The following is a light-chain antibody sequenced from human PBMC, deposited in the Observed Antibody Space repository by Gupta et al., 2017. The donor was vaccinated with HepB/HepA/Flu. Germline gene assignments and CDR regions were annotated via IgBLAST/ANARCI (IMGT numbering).Light chain of an antibody. V-gene: IGKV3-20*01. CDR3: QQYGSSSWT. CDR2: GTS. CDR1: QSVSSSY. Sequence: IVLTQSPGTLSLSPGERATLSCRASQSVSSSYLAWYQQKPGQAPRLLIYGTSSRATGIPDRFSGSGSGTDFTLTISRLEPEDFAVFYCQQYGSSSWTFGQGTKVEI. J-gene: IGKJ1*01.